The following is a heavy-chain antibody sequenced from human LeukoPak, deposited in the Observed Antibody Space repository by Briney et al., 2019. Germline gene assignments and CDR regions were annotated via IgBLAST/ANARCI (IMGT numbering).Heavy chain of an antibody. J-gene: IGHJ3*02. Sequence: GGSLRLSCAASGFTFSDYYMSWIRQAPGNGLEWVSYISSSGSTIYYADSVKGRFTISRDNAKNSLYLQMNSLRAEDTAVYYCAREWPIAAWGGFDIWGQGTMVTVSS. D-gene: IGHD6-6*01. CDR2: ISSSGSTI. V-gene: IGHV3-11*04. CDR1: GFTFSDYY. CDR3: AREWPIAAWGGFDI.